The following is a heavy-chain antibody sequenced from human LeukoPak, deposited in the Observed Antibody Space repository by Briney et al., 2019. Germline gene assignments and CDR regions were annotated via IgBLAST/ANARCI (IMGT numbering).Heavy chain of an antibody. J-gene: IGHJ4*02. V-gene: IGHV3-7*01. D-gene: IGHD6-13*01. CDR1: GFTFSSYW. CDR3: ARESYSSSWYKGN. Sequence: GGSLRLSCAPSGFTFSSYWMTWVRQAPGKGLEWVANIKQDGSEKYYVDSVKGRFTISRDNAKNSLYLQMNSLRAEDTAVYYCARESYSSSWYKGNWGQGTLVTVSS. CDR2: IKQDGSEK.